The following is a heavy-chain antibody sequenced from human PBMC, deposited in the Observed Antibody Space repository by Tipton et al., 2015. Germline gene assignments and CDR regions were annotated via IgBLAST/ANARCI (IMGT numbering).Heavy chain of an antibody. D-gene: IGHD3-10*01. J-gene: IGHJ6*02. CDR2: LSYSGKT. CDR3: ARFRYYGSGTERGYFHGLDV. CDR1: GGSVSTSNYY. V-gene: IGHV4-39*07. Sequence: TLSLTCTVSGGSVSTSNYYWGWIRQPPGKGLEWIGSLSYSGKTDYNPPLRSRVTISVDTSKNQFSLRLSSVTAADTAVYYCARFRYYGSGTERGYFHGLDVWGQGTTVTVSS.